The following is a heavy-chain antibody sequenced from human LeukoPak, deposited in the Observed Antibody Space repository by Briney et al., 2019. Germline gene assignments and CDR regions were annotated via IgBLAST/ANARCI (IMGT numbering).Heavy chain of an antibody. CDR2: IRNKANGGTA. V-gene: IGHV3-49*03. J-gene: IGHJ4*02. D-gene: IGHD6-19*01. CDR3: SRAYSTGWLGINDY. CDR1: GFTFSYYA. Sequence: GGSLRLSCTASGFTFSYYAMSWLRQAPGKGLEWVGFIRNKANGGTADYAASVKGRFTISRDDSKTIAYLQMNSLKTEDTAVYYCSRAYSTGWLGINDYWGQGALVTVSS.